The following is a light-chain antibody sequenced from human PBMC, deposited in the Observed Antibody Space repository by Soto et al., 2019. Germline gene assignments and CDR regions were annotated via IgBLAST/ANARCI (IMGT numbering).Light chain of an antibody. Sequence: DIQLTQSLSFLSASVRDTVPIKCLASQALSNYLAWYQQKPGKAPDLLIYSASTLQSGVPSRFSGSGSETEFSLTIRSLQPEDFATYYCQQLSRYPLTVGGGGKVDI. V-gene: IGKV1-9*01. J-gene: IGKJ4*01. CDR2: SAS. CDR3: QQLSRYPLT. CDR1: QALSNY.